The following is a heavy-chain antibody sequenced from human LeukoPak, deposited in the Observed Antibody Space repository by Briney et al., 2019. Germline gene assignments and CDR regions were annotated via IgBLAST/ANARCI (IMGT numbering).Heavy chain of an antibody. CDR2: ISSSSNYI. D-gene: IGHD1-7*01. Sequence: GGSLRLSCAASGFTFSSYSMNWVRQAPGGGLEWVSSISSSSNYIYYADSVKGRFTISRDNSKNTLYLQMNSLRAEDTAVYYCAKPLITGTNDAFDIWGQGTVVTVSS. CDR1: GFTFSSYS. V-gene: IGHV3-21*04. CDR3: AKPLITGTNDAFDI. J-gene: IGHJ3*02.